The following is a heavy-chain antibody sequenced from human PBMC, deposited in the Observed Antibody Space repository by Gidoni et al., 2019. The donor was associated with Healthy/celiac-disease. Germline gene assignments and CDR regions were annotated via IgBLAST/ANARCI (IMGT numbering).Heavy chain of an antibody. CDR2: INHSVST. CDR1: GGSFSGYY. J-gene: IGHJ6*02. Sequence: QVQLQQWGGGLLKPSENLSLNCAVDGGSFSGYYWSWIRQPPGKGLEWIGEINHSVSTNYNPSLKSRVTISVDTSKNQFSLKLSSVTAADTAVYYCARGRTVVPAARNYYYYYGMDVWGQGTTVTVSS. CDR3: ARGRTVVPAARNYYYYYGMDV. V-gene: IGHV4-34*01. D-gene: IGHD2-2*01.